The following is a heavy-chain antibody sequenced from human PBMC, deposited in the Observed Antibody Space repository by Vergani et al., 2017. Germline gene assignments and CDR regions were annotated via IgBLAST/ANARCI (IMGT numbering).Heavy chain of an antibody. V-gene: IGHV1-58*01. J-gene: IGHJ4*01. D-gene: IGHD3-22*01. Sequence: QMQLVQSGPEVKKPGTSLKVSCKASGFPFTSSAVHWVLQARGQRLEWIVGIVVGSGNTNYAQKVQERVTITRDMSTGTAYMELSSLRSEDTAVYYCAANYYDSSGYFDYWGQGTLVTVSS. CDR3: AANYYDSSGYFDY. CDR2: IVVGSGNT. CDR1: GFPFTSSA.